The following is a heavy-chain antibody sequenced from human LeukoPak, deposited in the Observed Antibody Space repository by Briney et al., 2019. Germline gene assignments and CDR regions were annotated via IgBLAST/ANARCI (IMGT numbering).Heavy chain of an antibody. CDR1: GGSISSGGDY. CDR3: ARGSYDYFDY. D-gene: IGHD3-16*01. V-gene: IGHV4-31*03. CDR2: IYYSGST. J-gene: IGHJ4*02. Sequence: SETLSLTCTVSGGSISSGGDYWSWIRQHPGTGLEWIGYIYYSGSTYYNPSLKSRVTISVDTSKNQFSLKLSSVTAADTAVYYCARGSYDYFDYWGQGTLVTVSS.